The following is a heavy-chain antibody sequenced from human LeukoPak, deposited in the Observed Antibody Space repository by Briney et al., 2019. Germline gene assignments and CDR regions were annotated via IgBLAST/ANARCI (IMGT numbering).Heavy chain of an antibody. CDR3: ARDRMGYCSGGSCYWGADY. Sequence: PSETLSLTCTVSGGSISTYSWSWIRQPPGKGLEWIGYIYYSGSTNYNPSLKSRVTISVDTSKNQVSLKLSSVTAADTAVYYCARDRMGYCSGGSCYWGADYWGQGTLVTVSS. D-gene: IGHD2-15*01. V-gene: IGHV4-59*01. J-gene: IGHJ4*02. CDR1: GGSISTYS. CDR2: IYYSGST.